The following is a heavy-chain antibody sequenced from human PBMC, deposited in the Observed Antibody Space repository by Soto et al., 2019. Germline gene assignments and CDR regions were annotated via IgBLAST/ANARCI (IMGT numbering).Heavy chain of an antibody. Sequence: QLVESGGGVVQPGKSLRLSCAGSGFTFGSFAMHWVRQAHGKGLGWVAVISFHGRHQYYADSVKGRFIISRDNSNNSVYLQLSSLRLEDTAVYYCAKDLGSSGWDYFALGSQGTVVTVSS. D-gene: IGHD6-19*01. V-gene: IGHV3-30*18. CDR1: GFTFGSFA. J-gene: IGHJ4*02. CDR3: AKDLGSSGWDYFAL. CDR2: ISFHGRHQ.